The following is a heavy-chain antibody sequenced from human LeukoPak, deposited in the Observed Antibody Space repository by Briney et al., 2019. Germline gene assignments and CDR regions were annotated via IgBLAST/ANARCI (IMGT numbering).Heavy chain of an antibody. Sequence: PSQTLSLTCAVSGGSISSGGYSWSWTRQPPGKGLEWIGYIYHSGSTYYNPSLKSRVTISVDRSKNQFSLKLSSVTAADTAVYYCARGAYGDPTSFDYWGQGTLVTVSS. CDR2: IYHSGST. D-gene: IGHD4-17*01. CDR1: GGSISSGGYS. V-gene: IGHV4-30-2*01. J-gene: IGHJ4*02. CDR3: ARGAYGDPTSFDY.